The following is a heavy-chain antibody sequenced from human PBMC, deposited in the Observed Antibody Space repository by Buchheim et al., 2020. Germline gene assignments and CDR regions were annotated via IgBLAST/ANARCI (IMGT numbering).Heavy chain of an antibody. CDR3: ARDGILWFGAEAAGYGMDV. J-gene: IGHJ6*02. D-gene: IGHD3-10*01. CDR1: GGSISSGDYY. Sequence: QVQLQESGPGLVKPSQTLSLTCTVSGGSISSGDYYWSWIRQPPGKGLEWIGYIYYSGSTYYNPSLKSRVTISVDPSKNQFSLKLSSVTAADTAVYYCARDGILWFGAEAAGYGMDVWGQGTT. V-gene: IGHV4-30-4*01. CDR2: IYYSGST.